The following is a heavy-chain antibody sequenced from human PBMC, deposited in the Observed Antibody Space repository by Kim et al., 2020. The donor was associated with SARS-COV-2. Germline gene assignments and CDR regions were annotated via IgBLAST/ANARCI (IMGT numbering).Heavy chain of an antibody. Sequence: ASVKVSCKASGYTFTSYGISWVRQAPGQGLEWMGWISAYNGNTNYAQKLQGRVTMTTDTSTSTAYMELRSLRSDDTAVYYCARASDGYCSGGSCYPPNHMDVWGQGTTVTVSS. D-gene: IGHD2-15*01. CDR1: GYTFTSYG. J-gene: IGHJ6*02. CDR2: ISAYNGNT. V-gene: IGHV1-18*01. CDR3: ARASDGYCSGGSCYPPNHMDV.